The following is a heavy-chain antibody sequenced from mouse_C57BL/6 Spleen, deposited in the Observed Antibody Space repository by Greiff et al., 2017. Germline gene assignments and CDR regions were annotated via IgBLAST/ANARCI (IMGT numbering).Heavy chain of an antibody. CDR3: ARKDYYSNYGYAMDY. CDR1: GYTFTSYW. V-gene: IGHV1-69*01. J-gene: IGHJ4*01. D-gene: IGHD2-5*01. Sequence: QVQLQQPGAELVMPGASVKLSCKASGYTFTSYWMHWVKQRPGQGLEWIGEIDPSDSYPNYNQKFKGKSTLTVDKSSSTAYMQLSSLTSEDSAVYYWARKDYYSNYGYAMDYWGQGTSVTVSS. CDR2: IDPSDSYP.